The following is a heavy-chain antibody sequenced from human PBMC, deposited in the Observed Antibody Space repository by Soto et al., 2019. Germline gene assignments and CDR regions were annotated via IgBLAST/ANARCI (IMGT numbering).Heavy chain of an antibody. CDR2: IYYSGST. V-gene: IGHV4-59*01. Sequence: KGLEWIGYIYYSGSTNYNPSLKSRVTISVDTSKNQFALKLSSVTAADTAVYYCARGACSSTSFFFFQAEDGIRDL. CDR3: ARGACSSTSFFFFQAEDGIRDL. J-gene: IGHJ2*01. D-gene: IGHD2-2*01.